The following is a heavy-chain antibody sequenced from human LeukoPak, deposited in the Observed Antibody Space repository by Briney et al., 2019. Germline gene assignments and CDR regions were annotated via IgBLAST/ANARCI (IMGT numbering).Heavy chain of an antibody. D-gene: IGHD4-17*01. CDR2: IIPILSIR. CDR3: ARDPDYGTA. CDR1: GGVFTTYP. V-gene: IGHV1-69*04. J-gene: IGHJ4*02. Sequence: GASVKVSCKASGGVFTTYPISWVRQAPGQGPEWMGRIIPILSIRDYAQKFQGRVTITADKSTSTAYMELSSLRPEDTAVYYCARDPDYGTAWGQGTLVTVSS.